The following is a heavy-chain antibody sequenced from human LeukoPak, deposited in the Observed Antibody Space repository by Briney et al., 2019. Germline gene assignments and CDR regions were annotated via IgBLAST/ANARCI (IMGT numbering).Heavy chain of an antibody. D-gene: IGHD5-18*01. V-gene: IGHV4-59*01. CDR3: ARAELGIHDAFDM. J-gene: IGHJ3*02. Sequence: SETLSLTCTVSGGSISSYYWSWIRQPPGKGLEWIGYIYYNGSTNYNPSLKSRVTISGDTSKNQFSLKLSSVTAADTAVYYCARAELGIHDAFDMWGQGTMVTVSS. CDR2: IYYNGST. CDR1: GGSISSYY.